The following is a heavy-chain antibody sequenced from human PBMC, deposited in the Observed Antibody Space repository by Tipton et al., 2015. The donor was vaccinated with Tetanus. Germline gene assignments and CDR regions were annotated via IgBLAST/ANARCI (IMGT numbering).Heavy chain of an antibody. J-gene: IGHJ5*02. Sequence: TLSLTCTVSGGSINSGTFYWDWIRQTPGKGLEWIGNIYYNGNTLQNPSLKSRVTMSLDKSKNQFSLKLSAVTAADTAFYYCSRTAVNWFDPWGPGILVTVSS. CDR3: SRTAVNWFDP. V-gene: IGHV4-39*01. CDR2: IYYNGNT. CDR1: GGSINSGTFY. D-gene: IGHD2-21*02.